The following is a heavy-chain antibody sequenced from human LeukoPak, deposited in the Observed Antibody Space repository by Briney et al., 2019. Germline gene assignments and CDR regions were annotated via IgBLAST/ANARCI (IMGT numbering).Heavy chain of an antibody. V-gene: IGHV1-2*02. Sequence: ASVNVSCKASGYIFTGYYMHWLRQAPGQGLEWMGWINPNSVGTNYAQKFQGRVTMTRDTSISTAYMELSRLRSDDTAVYYCARLAFCSGGTCPYFFDSWGQGTLVTVSS. CDR2: INPNSVGT. J-gene: IGHJ4*02. CDR3: ARLAFCSGGTCPYFFDS. CDR1: GYIFTGYY. D-gene: IGHD2-15*01.